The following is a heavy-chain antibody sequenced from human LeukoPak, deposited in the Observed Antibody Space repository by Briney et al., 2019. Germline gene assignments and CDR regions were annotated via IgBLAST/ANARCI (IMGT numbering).Heavy chain of an antibody. J-gene: IGHJ4*02. V-gene: IGHV3-23*01. CDR1: GFTFSSCA. D-gene: IGHD5-24*01. CDR3: ASPEGYKGWEY. Sequence: GSLRLSCAASGFTFSSCAMSWVRQAPGKGLEWVSAISGSGGSTYYADSVEGRFTISRDNSKNTLYLQMNSLRAEDTAVYYCASPEGYKGWEYWGQGTLVTVSS. CDR2: ISGSGGST.